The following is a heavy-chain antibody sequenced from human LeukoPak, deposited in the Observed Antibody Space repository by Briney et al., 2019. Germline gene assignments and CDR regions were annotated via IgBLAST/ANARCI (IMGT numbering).Heavy chain of an antibody. CDR3: ARQSADYYDSSGYYDY. J-gene: IGHJ4*02. CDR1: GYSFTSYW. D-gene: IGHD3-22*01. CDR2: IYPGDSDT. V-gene: IGHV5-51*01. Sequence: GESLKISCKGSGYSFTSYWIGWVRQMPGKGLEWTGIIYPGDSDTRYSPSFQGQVTISADKSISTAYLQWSSLKASDTAMYYCARQSADYYDSSGYYDYWGQGTLVTVSS.